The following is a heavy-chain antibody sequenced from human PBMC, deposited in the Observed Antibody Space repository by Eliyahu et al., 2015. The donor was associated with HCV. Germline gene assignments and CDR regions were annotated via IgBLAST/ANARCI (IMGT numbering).Heavy chain of an antibody. CDR2: IRSKANSYAT. Sequence: EVQLVESGGGLVQPGGSLKLSCAASGFXFSGSAXPWVRQASGKGLEWVGRIRSKANSYATAYAASVKGRFTISRDDSKNTAYLQMNSLKTEDTAVYYCTRHEDWFGELSGWFDPWGQGTLVTVSS. D-gene: IGHD3-10*01. V-gene: IGHV3-73*02. CDR1: GFXFSGSA. CDR3: TRHEDWFGELSGWFDP. J-gene: IGHJ5*02.